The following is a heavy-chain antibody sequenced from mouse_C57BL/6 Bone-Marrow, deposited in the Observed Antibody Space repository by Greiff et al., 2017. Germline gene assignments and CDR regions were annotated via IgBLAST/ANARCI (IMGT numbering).Heavy chain of an antibody. Sequence: QVQLQQPGAELVMPGASVKLSCKASGYTFTSYWMHWVKQRPGQGLEWIGEIDPSDSYTNYNQKFKGKSTVTVDKSSSTAYMQLSSLTSEDSAVYYCARRELRRTPYYAMDYWGQGTSVTVSS. D-gene: IGHD3-2*02. CDR3: ARRELRRTPYYAMDY. CDR2: IDPSDSYT. CDR1: GYTFTSYW. J-gene: IGHJ4*01. V-gene: IGHV1-69*01.